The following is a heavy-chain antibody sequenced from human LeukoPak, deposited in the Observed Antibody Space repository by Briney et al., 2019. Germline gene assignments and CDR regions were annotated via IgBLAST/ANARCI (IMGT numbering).Heavy chain of an antibody. CDR2: INPAGSET. D-gene: IGHD2-15*01. V-gene: IGHV3-7*01. CDR3: ARFGYVAAVDV. CDR1: GFSFSAYW. Sequence: PGGSLRHSCAASGFSFSAYWMTWVRQAPGTGLEWVANINPAGSETYYVDPVKGRFSISRDNAKNLVYLQMNSLRAEDTAVYHCARFGYVAAVDVWGQGTPVTVSS. J-gene: IGHJ4*02.